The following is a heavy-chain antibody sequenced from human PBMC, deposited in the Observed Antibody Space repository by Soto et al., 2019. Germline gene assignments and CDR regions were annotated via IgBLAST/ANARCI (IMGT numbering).Heavy chain of an antibody. J-gene: IGHJ4*02. D-gene: IGHD2-2*01. CDR2: IYYSGST. CDR3: ARSCSSTSCFHFDY. Sequence: PSETLSLTCTVSGGSISSGGYYWSWIRQHPGKGLEWIGYIYYSGSTYYNPSLKSRVTISVDTSKNQFSLKLSSVTAADTAVYFCARSCSSTSCFHFDYWGQGTLVTVSS. CDR1: GGSISSGGYY. V-gene: IGHV4-31*03.